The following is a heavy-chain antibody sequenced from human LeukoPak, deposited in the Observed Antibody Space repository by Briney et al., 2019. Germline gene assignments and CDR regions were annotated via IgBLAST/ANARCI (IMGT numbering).Heavy chain of an antibody. CDR1: GLTFSSHA. J-gene: IGHJ4*02. CDR2: ISGSGGST. CDR3: ATNAGQWLVPFDY. V-gene: IGHV3-23*01. D-gene: IGHD6-19*01. Sequence: GGSLRLSCAASGLTFSSHAMNWVRQAPGKGLEWVSVISGSGGSTYYADSVKGRFTISRDNSKNTLYLQMNSLIVEDTAVYYCATNAGQWLVPFDYWGQGTLVTVSS.